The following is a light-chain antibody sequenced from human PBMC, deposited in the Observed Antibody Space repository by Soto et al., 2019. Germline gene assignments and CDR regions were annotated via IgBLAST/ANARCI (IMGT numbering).Light chain of an antibody. CDR1: QSISIL. V-gene: IGKV1-5*01. CDR2: DAS. J-gene: IGKJ1*01. CDR3: QQYNSYWT. Sequence: DVQMTQSATTLSAFVGDRVNITCRASQSISILLAWYQQKPGKAPKLLIYDASRLESGVPSRFSGSGSGTEFTLTICSLPPDDFATYYCQQYNSYWTFAQGTKVDI.